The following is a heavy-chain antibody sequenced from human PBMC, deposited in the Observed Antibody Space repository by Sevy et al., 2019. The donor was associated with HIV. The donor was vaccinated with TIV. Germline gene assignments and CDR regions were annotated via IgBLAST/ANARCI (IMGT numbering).Heavy chain of an antibody. J-gene: IGHJ6*03. V-gene: IGHV3-23*01. CDR1: GFSFDSYG. CDR2: ISGSGTRT. D-gene: IGHD3-22*01. Sequence: GESLKISCAVSGFSFDSYGMTWVRQAPGKGLEWVSGISGSGTRTYYADSVKGRFIISRDNSKNTLYLQMNSLRSEDTAIYYCAKGGWGHYDPDEIGYYFYYYNMDVWGKGTTVTVSS. CDR3: AKGGWGHYDPDEIGYYFYYYNMDV.